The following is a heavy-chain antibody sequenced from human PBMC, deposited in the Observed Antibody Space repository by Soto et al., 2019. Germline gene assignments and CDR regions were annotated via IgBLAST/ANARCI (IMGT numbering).Heavy chain of an antibody. CDR3: AKEKAVAGAFDI. CDR2: IRGSGGST. D-gene: IGHD6-19*01. J-gene: IGHJ3*02. Sequence: GGSLRLSCAASGFTFSPYALSWVRQAPGKGLEWVSTIRGSGGSTFSAHSVKGRFTISRDNSKNTLFLQMNSLRAEDTALYYCAKEKAVAGAFDIWGQGTLVTVSS. V-gene: IGHV3-23*01. CDR1: GFTFSPYA.